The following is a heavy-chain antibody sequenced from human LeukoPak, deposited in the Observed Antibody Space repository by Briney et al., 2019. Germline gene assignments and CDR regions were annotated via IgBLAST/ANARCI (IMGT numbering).Heavy chain of an antibody. CDR1: GGTFSSYA. J-gene: IGHJ4*02. CDR2: IIPIFGTA. D-gene: IGHD2-2*01. Sequence: ASVKVSCKASGGTFSSYAISWVRQAPGQGLEWMGRIIPIFGTANYAQKFQGRVTITTDESTSTAYMELSSLRSEDTAVYYCARGSLPIVVLPAALDDWGQGTLVTVSP. CDR3: ARGSLPIVVLPAALDD. V-gene: IGHV1-69*05.